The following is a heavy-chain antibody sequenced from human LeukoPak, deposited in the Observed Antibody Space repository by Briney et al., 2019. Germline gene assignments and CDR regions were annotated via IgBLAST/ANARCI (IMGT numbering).Heavy chain of an antibody. CDR2: ISTSGST. Sequence: SETLSLTCTVSGGSISSGSYYWSWIRQPAGTGLEWIGRISTSGSTNYNPSLKSRVTISVDTSKNQFSLKLSSVTAADTAVYYCARRRVRGVVVVRHFDYWGQGTLVTVSS. J-gene: IGHJ4*02. D-gene: IGHD3-22*01. CDR3: ARRRVRGVVVVRHFDY. CDR1: GGSISSGSYY. V-gene: IGHV4-61*02.